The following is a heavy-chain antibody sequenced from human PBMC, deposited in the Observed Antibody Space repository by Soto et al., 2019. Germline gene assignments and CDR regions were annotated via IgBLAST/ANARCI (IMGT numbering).Heavy chain of an antibody. J-gene: IGHJ4*02. CDR3: AKDYYGDYHPRFDY. Sequence: EVQLLESGGGLVQPGESLRLSCAASGFTFSIYAIHWVRQAPGKGLEWVSGISGGGDYTNYADSVKGRFTISRDNSKNTRYLQMNSLRAEDTAIYYCAKDYYGDYHPRFDYWGQGALVTVSS. CDR1: GFTFSIYA. D-gene: IGHD4-17*01. CDR2: ISGGGDYT. V-gene: IGHV3-23*01.